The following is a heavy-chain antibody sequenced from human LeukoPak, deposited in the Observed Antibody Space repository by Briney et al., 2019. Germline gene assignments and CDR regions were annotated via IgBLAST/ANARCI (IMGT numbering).Heavy chain of an antibody. V-gene: IGHV1-69*05. CDR2: IIPIFGTA. CDR1: GGTFSSYA. CDR3: ARGRYYDSSGYYSGPYHYYYMDV. J-gene: IGHJ6*03. D-gene: IGHD3-22*01. Sequence: GASVKVSCKASGGTFSSYAISWVRQAPGQGLEWMGGIIPIFGTANYAQKFQGRVTITTDESTSTAYMELSSLRSEDTAVYYCARGRYYDSSGYYSGPYHYYYMDVWGKGTTVTVSS.